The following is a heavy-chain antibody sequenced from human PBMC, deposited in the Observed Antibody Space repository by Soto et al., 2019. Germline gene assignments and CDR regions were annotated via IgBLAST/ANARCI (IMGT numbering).Heavy chain of an antibody. Sequence: EVQLLESGGGLEQPGGSLTISCAASGFTFFNYAMTWVRQAPGKGLEWVSSIGGTGAPTKYADSVKDRCIISRDNSKKTVYLLLSSVGPQDTAVYYCVRDANGNHICDFEMWGQGTVVTVSS. CDR2: IGGTGAPT. CDR3: VRDANGNHICDFEM. V-gene: IGHV3-23*01. CDR1: GFTFFNYA. D-gene: IGHD2-8*01. J-gene: IGHJ3*02.